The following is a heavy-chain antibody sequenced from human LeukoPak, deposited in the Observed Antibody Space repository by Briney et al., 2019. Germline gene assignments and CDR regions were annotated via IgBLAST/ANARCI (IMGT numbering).Heavy chain of an antibody. D-gene: IGHD2-8*01. CDR2: TNSGGTST. CDR3: AKQSYARSLGE. Sequence: GGSLRLSCATSGFPFSDFSMSWVRQAPGKGLEWISTTNSGGTSTYYAESVKGRFTISRDNSKNTLYLQMSSLRVEDTAVYYCAKQSYARSLGEGGPGTLVSVAS. CDR1: GFPFSDFS. J-gene: IGHJ4*02. V-gene: IGHV3-23*01.